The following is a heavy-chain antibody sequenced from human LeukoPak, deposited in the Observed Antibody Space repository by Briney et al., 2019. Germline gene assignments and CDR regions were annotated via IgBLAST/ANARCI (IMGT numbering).Heavy chain of an antibody. CDR1: GFTFDDYA. V-gene: IGHV3-9*03. CDR3: AMSYDGSGLGTDFDY. Sequence: PGGSLRLSCAASGFTFDDYAMHWVRQAPGKGLEWVSGITWNSDTIGYADSVKGRFTISRDNAKNPLYLQMNNLRAEDMALYYCAMSYDGSGLGTDFDYWGRGTVVIVSS. CDR2: ITWNSDTI. J-gene: IGHJ4*02. D-gene: IGHD3-22*01.